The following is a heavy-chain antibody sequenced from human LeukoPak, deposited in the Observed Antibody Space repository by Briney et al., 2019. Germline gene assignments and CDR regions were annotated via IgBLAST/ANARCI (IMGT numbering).Heavy chain of an antibody. D-gene: IGHD3-10*01. CDR1: GFTFSLSE. CDR3: ARVSGEADWGPDY. V-gene: IGHV3-48*03. Sequence: GGSLRLSCAASGFTFSLSEFNWVRQAPERGLEWVSFISSDGSSKYYADSVKGRFTISRDNTRTSLYLQMSSLRVEDTAVYYCARVSGEADWGPDYWGLGTMVTVSS. CDR2: ISSDGSSK. J-gene: IGHJ4*02.